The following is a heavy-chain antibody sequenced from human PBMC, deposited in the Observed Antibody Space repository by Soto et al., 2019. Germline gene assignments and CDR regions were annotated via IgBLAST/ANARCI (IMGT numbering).Heavy chain of an antibody. CDR2: ISYDGSNK. Sequence: GGSLRLSCAASGFTFSSYGMHWVRQAPGKGLEWVAVISYDGSNKYYADSVKGRFTISRDNSKNTLYLQMNSLRAEDTAVYYCAKRGYGRYNWFDPRGQGTLVTVSS. CDR1: GFTFSSYG. J-gene: IGHJ5*02. V-gene: IGHV3-30*18. D-gene: IGHD5-18*01. CDR3: AKRGYGRYNWFDP.